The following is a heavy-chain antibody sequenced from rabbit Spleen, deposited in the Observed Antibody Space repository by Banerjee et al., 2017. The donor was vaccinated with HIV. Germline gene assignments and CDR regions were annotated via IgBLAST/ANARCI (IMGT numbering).Heavy chain of an antibody. CDR2: IYNGDGST. CDR3: ARATYGDGTYWGL. CDR1: GFSFSSSYY. Sequence: QEQLVESGGGLVQPEGSLTLTCTASGFSFSSSYYMCWVRQAPGKGPEWIACIYNGDGSTYYASWAKGRFTISKTSSTTVTLQMTSLTAADTATYFCARATYGDGTYWGLWGPGTLVTVS. V-gene: IGHV1S45*01. J-gene: IGHJ4*01. D-gene: IGHD2-1*01.